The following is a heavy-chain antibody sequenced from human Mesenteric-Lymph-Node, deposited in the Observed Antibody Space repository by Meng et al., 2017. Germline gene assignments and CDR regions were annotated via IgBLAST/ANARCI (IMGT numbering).Heavy chain of an antibody. CDR1: GGSITNRNL. CDR3: ARADKVRFDY. V-gene: IGHV4-4*02. Sequence: QVQLAQSGPRLVEPSGTLSLTCTVSGGSITNRNLWSWVRLPPGKGLEWIGEIYHSGSTNYNPSLKSRVSISVDKSKNQFSLKLSSVTAADTAVYYCARADKVRFDYWGQGTLVTVSS. CDR2: IYHSGST. J-gene: IGHJ4*02.